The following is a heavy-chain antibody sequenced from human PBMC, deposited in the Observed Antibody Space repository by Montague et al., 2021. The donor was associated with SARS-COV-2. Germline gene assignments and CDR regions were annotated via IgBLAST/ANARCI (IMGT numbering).Heavy chain of an antibody. D-gene: IGHD3-10*01. CDR3: ARANYGSGFDP. V-gene: IGHV3-30-3*01. Sequence: SLRLSCAASGFTFSRYAMHWVRQAPGKGLEWVAVLSYGGSNNYYXXSAKVRFTISRDNSKNTLYLQLNSLRAEDTAVYYCARANYGSGFDPWGQGTLVTVSS. J-gene: IGHJ5*02. CDR1: GFTFSRYA. CDR2: LSYGGSNN.